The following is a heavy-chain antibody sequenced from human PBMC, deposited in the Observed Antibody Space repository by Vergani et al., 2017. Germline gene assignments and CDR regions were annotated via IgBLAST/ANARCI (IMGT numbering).Heavy chain of an antibody. CDR1: NDSVSNTFYY. D-gene: IGHD3-9*01. V-gene: IGHV4-39*01. Sequence: QVQLQKSGPGLVKPSETLSLTCTVSNDSVSNTFYYWGWIRQTPGKGLEWIGSIYYSGSTYYNPSLESRVTMSVDTSKSQFSLKLSSVTAADTAVYYCARRSGIVYDIFSGTQYFFDFWGQGTLVTVSS. J-gene: IGHJ4*02. CDR3: ARRSGIVYDIFSGTQYFFDF. CDR2: IYYSGST.